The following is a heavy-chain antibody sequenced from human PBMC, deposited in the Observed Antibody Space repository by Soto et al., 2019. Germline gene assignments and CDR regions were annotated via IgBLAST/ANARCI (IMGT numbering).Heavy chain of an antibody. D-gene: IGHD3-9*01. Sequence: QVQLQESGPGLVKPSQTLSLTCTVSGGSINSGGYYWNWIRQHPGKGLEWIGYIHDSGSLYYNPSLRSRITISVDTSKSQFSLRLRSVTAADTAVYYCARDYNDILTGYSWGQGTLVTVSS. J-gene: IGHJ5*02. V-gene: IGHV4-31*03. CDR2: IHDSGSL. CDR3: ARDYNDILTGYS. CDR1: GGSINSGGYY.